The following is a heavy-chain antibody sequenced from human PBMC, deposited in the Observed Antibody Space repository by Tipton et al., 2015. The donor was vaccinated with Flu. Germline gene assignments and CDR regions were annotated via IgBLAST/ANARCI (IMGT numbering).Heavy chain of an antibody. D-gene: IGHD6-19*01. J-gene: IGHJ3*02. CDR2: IFRTGST. Sequence: TLSLTCTISGDSISSRYYWGWIRQPPGKGLEWIGNIFRTGSTYHNPSLKSRVTMSVDTSKNRFSLKLSSVTAADTAVYYCAREGPYSSAWYGLDAFDIWGQGKMVTVSS. CDR3: AREGPYSSAWYGLDAFDI. CDR1: GDSISSRYY. V-gene: IGHV4-38-2*02.